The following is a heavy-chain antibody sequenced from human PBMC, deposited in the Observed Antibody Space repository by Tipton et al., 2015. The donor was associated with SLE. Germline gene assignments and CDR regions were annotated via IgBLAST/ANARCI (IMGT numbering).Heavy chain of an antibody. Sequence: TLSLTCSVSGASISTISYSWGWGWVRQSPGKGLEWIGTFYYSGRTYYSPSLKSRVTISVDTSKNQFSLKLSSVTAADTAVYYCARAFRETRTYYYYYMDVWGKGTTVTVSS. CDR3: ARAFRETRTYYYYYMDV. CDR2: FYYSGRT. V-gene: IGHV4-39*07. CDR1: GASISTISYS. J-gene: IGHJ6*03. D-gene: IGHD3-10*01.